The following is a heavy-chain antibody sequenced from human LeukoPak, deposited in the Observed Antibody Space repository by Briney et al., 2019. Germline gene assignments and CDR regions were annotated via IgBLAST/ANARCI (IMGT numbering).Heavy chain of an antibody. CDR3: ARPRQRYCSGGTCYSRDGFDI. Sequence: SVKGSCKASGGSFTTYAISWGRQAPTQGLQWMGGIIPLFGIPNYAQKFQGRVTITADESTSTAYMELSSLRSEDTAMYYCARPRQRYCSGGTCYSRDGFDIWGQGAMVTVSS. J-gene: IGHJ3*02. D-gene: IGHD2-15*01. CDR2: IIPLFGIP. V-gene: IGHV1-69*01. CDR1: GGSFTTYA.